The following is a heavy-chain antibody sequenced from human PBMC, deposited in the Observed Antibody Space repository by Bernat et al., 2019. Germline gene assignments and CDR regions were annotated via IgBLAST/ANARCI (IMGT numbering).Heavy chain of an antibody. J-gene: IGHJ4*02. CDR2: IRKKTNSYST. CDR3: ARVSGTSYFDL. CDR1: GFSFSDHY. V-gene: IGHV3-72*01. D-gene: IGHD3-3*01. Sequence: EVQLVESGGGLVQPGGSLRLSCAASGFSFSDHYMDWVRQAPGKGLEWVGRIRKKTNSYSTEYAASVKGRFTISRDDSKNSLYLQMSSLKTDDTAVYYCARVSGTSYFDLWGQGTLVTVSS.